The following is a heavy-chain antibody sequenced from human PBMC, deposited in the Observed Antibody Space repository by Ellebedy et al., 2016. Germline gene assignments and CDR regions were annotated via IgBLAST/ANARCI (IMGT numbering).Heavy chain of an antibody. J-gene: IGHJ5*02. CDR2: IDNDGSST. V-gene: IGHV3-74*01. CDR3: VRDRPHNWFDP. CDR1: GFTFSDHY. Sequence: GESLKISCAASGFTFSDHYMHWVRQAPGKGLVWVSGIDNDGSSTRYADSVKGRFTVSRDNAKNMLYLQMNSLRVEDTAVYYCVRDRPHNWFDPWGHGTLVNVSS.